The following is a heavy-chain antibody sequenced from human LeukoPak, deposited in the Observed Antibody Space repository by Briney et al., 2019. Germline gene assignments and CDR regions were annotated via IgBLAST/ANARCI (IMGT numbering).Heavy chain of an antibody. V-gene: IGHV3-21*01. CDR3: ARGYYYDSSVAY. Sequence: GGSLRLSCAASGFTFSTFGFNWVRQAPGKGLEWVSSISHSSIYISYADSVKGRFTISRDNARNSLCLQMDSLRVEDTAVYYCARGYYYDSSVAYWGQGTLVTVSS. D-gene: IGHD3-22*01. CDR1: GFTFSTFG. J-gene: IGHJ4*02. CDR2: ISHSSIYI.